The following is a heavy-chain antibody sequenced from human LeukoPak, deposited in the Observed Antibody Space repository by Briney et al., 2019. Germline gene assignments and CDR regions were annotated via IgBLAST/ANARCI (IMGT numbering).Heavy chain of an antibody. D-gene: IGHD3-10*01. Sequence: SQTLSLTCTVSGGSISSGDYYWSWIRQPPGKGLEWIGYIYYSGSTYYNPSLRGRVAMSVDTSKNQFSLKLSSVTAADTAVYYCASITMVRGAYAQIDDWGQGTLVTVSS. CDR3: ASITMVRGAYAQIDD. V-gene: IGHV4-30-4*01. J-gene: IGHJ4*02. CDR1: GGSISSGDYY. CDR2: IYYSGST.